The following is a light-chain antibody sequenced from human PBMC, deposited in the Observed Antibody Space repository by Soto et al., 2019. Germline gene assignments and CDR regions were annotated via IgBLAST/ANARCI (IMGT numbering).Light chain of an antibody. V-gene: IGLV2-14*01. Sequence: QSALTQPASGSGSPGQSITISCTGTSSDVGGYNYVSWYQQHPGKAPKLMIYEVSNRPSGVSNRFSGSKSGNTASLTISGLQAKDEDDYYCSSYTRSSTRVFGGGTELAVL. J-gene: IGLJ3*02. CDR1: SSDVGGYNY. CDR2: EVS. CDR3: SSYTRSSTRV.